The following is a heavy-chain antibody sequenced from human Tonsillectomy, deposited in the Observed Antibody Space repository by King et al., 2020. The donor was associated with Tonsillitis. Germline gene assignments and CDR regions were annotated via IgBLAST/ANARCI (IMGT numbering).Heavy chain of an antibody. D-gene: IGHD6-13*01. Sequence: QLVQSGAEVKKPGASVKVSCKASGYTFTGYYIHWVQQAPGQGLEWMGWINPNSGGTNYAQKFQGRVTMTRDTSINTAYMDLSRQRSDDTAMYYCARGSIEATGTVYYYYDMDVWGKGTTVTVSS. CDR3: ARGSIEATGTVYYYYDMDV. V-gene: IGHV1-2*02. CDR1: GYTFTGYY. J-gene: IGHJ6*04. CDR2: INPNSGGT.